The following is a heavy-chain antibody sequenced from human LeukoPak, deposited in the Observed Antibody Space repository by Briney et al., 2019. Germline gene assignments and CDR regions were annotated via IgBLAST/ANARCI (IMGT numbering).Heavy chain of an antibody. Sequence: SETLSLNCTVSGYSISSGYYWGWIRQPPGKGLEWIGSIYHSGSTYYNPSLKSRVTISVDTSKNQFSLKLSSVTAADTAVYYCASRITMIVVANHAFDIWGQGTMVTVSS. D-gene: IGHD3-22*01. CDR2: IYHSGST. CDR1: GYSISSGYY. V-gene: IGHV4-38-2*02. J-gene: IGHJ3*02. CDR3: ASRITMIVVANHAFDI.